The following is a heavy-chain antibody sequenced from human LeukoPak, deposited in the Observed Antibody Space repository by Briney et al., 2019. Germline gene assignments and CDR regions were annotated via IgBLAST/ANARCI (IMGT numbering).Heavy chain of an antibody. D-gene: IGHD3-16*01. CDR1: GFTFSSYA. CDR2: ISYDGNNK. V-gene: IGHV3-30-3*01. CDR3: AREPQVWVAFDI. Sequence: PGGSLRLSCAASGFTFSSYAMHWVRQAPGKGLEWVAVISYDGNNKYYADSVKGRFTISRDNSKDTLYLEMNSLRPEDTAVYYCAREPQVWVAFDIWGQGTMVTVSS. J-gene: IGHJ3*02.